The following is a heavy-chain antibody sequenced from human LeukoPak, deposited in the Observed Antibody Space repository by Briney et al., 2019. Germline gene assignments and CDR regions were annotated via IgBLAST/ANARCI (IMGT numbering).Heavy chain of an antibody. V-gene: IGHV3-30*04. D-gene: IGHD1-26*01. CDR1: GFTFSSYA. CDR3: ARQDSGSPPGDY. Sequence: RSLRLSCAASGFTFSSYAMHWVRQAPGKGLEWVAVISYDGSNKYYADSVKGRFTISRDNSKNTLYLQMNSLRAEDTAVYYCARQDSGSPPGDYWGQGTLVTVSS. J-gene: IGHJ4*02. CDR2: ISYDGSNK.